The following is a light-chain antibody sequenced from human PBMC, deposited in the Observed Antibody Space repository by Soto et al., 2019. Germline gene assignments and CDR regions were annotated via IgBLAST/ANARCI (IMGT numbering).Light chain of an antibody. CDR3: TSWDDSLYHVV. J-gene: IGLJ2*01. CDR1: SSNIGSNY. V-gene: IGLV1-47*01. Sequence: QSVLTQPPSASGTPGQRVTFSCSGGSSNIGSNYVFWYQQFPGTPPKLLIYRNNQRPSGVPDRFSGSKSGTSASLAISGLRSEDEADYYCTSWDDSLYHVVFGGGTKLTVL. CDR2: RNN.